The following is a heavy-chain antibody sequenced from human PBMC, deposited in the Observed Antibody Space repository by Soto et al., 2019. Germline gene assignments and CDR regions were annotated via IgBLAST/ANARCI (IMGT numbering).Heavy chain of an antibody. CDR3: ARVGPWVPYYYDSSPYTFENWFDP. J-gene: IGHJ5*02. D-gene: IGHD3-22*01. CDR2: SYHGGST. CDR1: GYSISSGYY. Sequence: TSETLSLTFAVSGYSISSGYYWGWLRQPPGKGLEWIGSSYHGGSTYSNPSLNSRVTLSIDMTNNHVSLILNSVTAADTAVYYCARVGPWVPYYYDSSPYTFENWFDPWGQGTLVTVSS. V-gene: IGHV4-38-2*01.